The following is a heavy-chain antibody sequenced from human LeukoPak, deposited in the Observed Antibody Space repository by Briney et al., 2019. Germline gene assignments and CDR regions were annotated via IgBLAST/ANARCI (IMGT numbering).Heavy chain of an antibody. D-gene: IGHD6-6*01. J-gene: IGHJ4*02. Sequence: GGSLRLSCAASGFTVSSNYMSWVRQAPGKGLEWVSSISGSGDSTYYAGSVKGRFTISRDNSKNTLYLQMNSLRAEDTAVYYCAKDPSDSSSYWGQGTLVTVSS. CDR3: AKDPSDSSSY. CDR1: GFTVSSNY. V-gene: IGHV3-23*01. CDR2: ISGSGDST.